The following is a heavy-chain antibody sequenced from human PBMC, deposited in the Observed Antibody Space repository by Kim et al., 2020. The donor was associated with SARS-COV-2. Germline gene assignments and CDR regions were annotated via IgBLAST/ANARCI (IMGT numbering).Heavy chain of an antibody. V-gene: IGHV4-4*02. J-gene: IGHJ4*02. CDR3: ARVLGSSLDY. D-gene: IGHD6-13*01. CDR2: T. Sequence: TNYNPSLKSRVTISVDKSKNQFSLKLSSVTAADTAVYYCARVLGSSLDYWGQGTLVTVSS.